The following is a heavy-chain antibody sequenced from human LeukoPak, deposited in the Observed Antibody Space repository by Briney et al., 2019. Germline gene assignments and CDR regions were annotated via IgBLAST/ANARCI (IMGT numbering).Heavy chain of an antibody. Sequence: SETLSLTCAVYGGPFSGYYWSWIRQPPGKRLERIGEINHSGSTNYNPSLKSRVTISVDTSKNQFSLKLSSVTAADTAVYYCARLTMVRGDYYYYYMDVWGKGTTVTISS. CDR2: INHSGST. J-gene: IGHJ6*03. CDR3: ARLTMVRGDYYYYYMDV. CDR1: GGPFSGYY. V-gene: IGHV4-34*01. D-gene: IGHD3-10*01.